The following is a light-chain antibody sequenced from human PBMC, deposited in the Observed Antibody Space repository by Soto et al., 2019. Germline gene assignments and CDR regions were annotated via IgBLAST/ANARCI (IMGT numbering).Light chain of an antibody. V-gene: IGKV3-11*01. Sequence: DIGLTQSPATLSLSPGERATLSCRASQNVGYDLVGYHQKRGQAPRLLIYSASNRATGIPARFSGSRSGTDFTLTISSLEPEDFEAYYCQQRSNWPPTFGGGTKVEIK. CDR3: QQRSNWPPT. J-gene: IGKJ4*01. CDR1: QNVGYD. CDR2: SAS.